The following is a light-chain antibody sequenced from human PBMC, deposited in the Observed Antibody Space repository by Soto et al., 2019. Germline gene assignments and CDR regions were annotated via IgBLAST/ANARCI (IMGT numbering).Light chain of an antibody. Sequence: QSVLTQSPSASASLGASVKLTCTLSSGHSSYSIAWHQQQPEKGPRYLMNLNSDGSHSKGDGIPDRFSGSSSGAERYLTISSLQSEDEADYYCQAWGTGIRVFGGGTKLTV. V-gene: IGLV4-69*01. CDR3: QAWGTGIRV. CDR1: SGHSSYS. J-gene: IGLJ2*01. CDR2: LNSDGSH.